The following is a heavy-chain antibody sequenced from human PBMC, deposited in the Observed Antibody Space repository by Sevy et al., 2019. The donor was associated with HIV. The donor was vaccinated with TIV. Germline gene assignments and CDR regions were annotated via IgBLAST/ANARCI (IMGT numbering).Heavy chain of an antibody. D-gene: IGHD3-10*01. CDR3: AKDRVSGTYYTGDFDY. CDR1: GFTFSTYA. V-gene: IGHV3-23*01. J-gene: IGHJ4*02. CDR2: ITLSGGST. Sequence: GGSLRLSCAASGFTFSTYAMTWVRQAPGKGLEWVSVITLSGGSTYYADSVKGRFTISRDNSKNTLYLQMNSLRAKDTAVYYCAKDRVSGTYYTGDFDYWGQGTLVTVSS.